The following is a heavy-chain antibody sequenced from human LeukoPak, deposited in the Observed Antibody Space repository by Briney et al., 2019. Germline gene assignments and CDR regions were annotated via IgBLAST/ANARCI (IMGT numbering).Heavy chain of an antibody. CDR1: GFTFSSYE. V-gene: IGHV3-48*01. CDR2: ISSSSSTI. CDR3: ARTYCSGGSCYDYPYDY. J-gene: IGHJ4*02. D-gene: IGHD2-15*01. Sequence: GGSLRLSCAASGFTFSSYEMNWVRQAPGKGLEWVSYISSSSSTIYYADSVKGRFTISRDNAKNSLYLQMNSLRAEDTAVYYCARTYCSGGSCYDYPYDYWGQGTLVTVSS.